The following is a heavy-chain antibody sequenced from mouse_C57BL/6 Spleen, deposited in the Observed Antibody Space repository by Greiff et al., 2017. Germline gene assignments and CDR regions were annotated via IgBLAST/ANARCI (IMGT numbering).Heavy chain of an antibody. CDR1: GFTFSSYG. CDR2: ISSGGSYT. V-gene: IGHV5-6*02. D-gene: IGHD2-4*01. J-gene: IGHJ3*01. Sequence: DVKMEESGGSLVKPGGSLKLSCAASGFTFSSYGMSWVRQTPDQRLEWVATISSGGSYTNYPDSVKGRFTISRDNAKNTLYLQISSLKSEDTAMYYCAGHDYDAYWGQGTLVTVSA. CDR3: AGHDYDAY.